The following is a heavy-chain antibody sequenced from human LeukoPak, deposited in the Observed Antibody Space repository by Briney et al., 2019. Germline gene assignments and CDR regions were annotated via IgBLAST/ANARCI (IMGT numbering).Heavy chain of an antibody. J-gene: IGHJ4*02. CDR1: GYTFTSYG. CDR3: ARGLSSWGSGSYPY. D-gene: IGHD3-10*01. V-gene: IGHV1-18*04. Sequence: ASVKVSCKASGYTFTSYGISWVRQAPGQGLEWMGWISAYNGNTNYAQKLQGRVTMTTDTSTSTAYMELRSLRSDDTAVYYCARGLSSWGSGSYPYWGQGTLVTVSS. CDR2: ISAYNGNT.